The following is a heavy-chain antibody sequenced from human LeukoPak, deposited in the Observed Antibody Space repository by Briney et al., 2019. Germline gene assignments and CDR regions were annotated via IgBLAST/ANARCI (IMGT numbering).Heavy chain of an antibody. D-gene: IGHD4-17*01. J-gene: IGHJ5*02. CDR2: IIPIFGIA. CDR1: GGTFSSYA. CDR3: AREGLRSFKWFDP. V-gene: IGHV1-69*04. Sequence: SVKVSCKASGGTFSSYAISWVRQAPGQGLEWMGRIIPIFGIADYAQKFQGRVTITADKSTSTAYMELSSLRSEDTAVYYCAREGLRSFKWFDPWGQGTLVTVSS.